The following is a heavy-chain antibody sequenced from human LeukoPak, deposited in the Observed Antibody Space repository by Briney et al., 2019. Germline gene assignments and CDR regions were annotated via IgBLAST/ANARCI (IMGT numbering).Heavy chain of an antibody. J-gene: IGHJ3*02. CDR3: ARSPRYIGVDDAFDI. CDR1: GYTFTGYY. Sequence: ASVKVSCKAFGYTFTGYYMHWVRQAPGQGLEWMGWINPNSGGTNYAQKFQGRVTMTRDTSISTAYMELSRLRSDDTAVYYCARSPRYIGVDDAFDIWGQGTMVTVSS. CDR2: INPNSGGT. V-gene: IGHV1-2*02. D-gene: IGHD5-18*01.